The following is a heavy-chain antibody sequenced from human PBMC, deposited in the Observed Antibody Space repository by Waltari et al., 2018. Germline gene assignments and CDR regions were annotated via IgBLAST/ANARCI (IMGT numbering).Heavy chain of an antibody. J-gene: IGHJ3*02. V-gene: IGHV4-39*01. D-gene: IGHD3-3*01. CDR1: GGSISSSSYY. CDR2: IYYSGST. CDR3: AINLNYEFWSGYYRLDAFDI. Sequence: QLQLQESGPGLVKPSETLSLTCTVSGGSISSSSYYWGWIRQPPGKGLEWIGSIYYSGSTYYNPSRRGRVTISVDTSKNQFSLKLSSVTAADTAVYYCAINLNYEFWSGYYRLDAFDIWGQGTMVTVSS.